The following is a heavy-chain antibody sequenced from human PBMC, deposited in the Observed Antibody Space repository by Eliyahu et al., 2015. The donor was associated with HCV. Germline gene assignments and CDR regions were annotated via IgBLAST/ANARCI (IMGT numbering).Heavy chain of an antibody. V-gene: IGHV1-18*01. CDR1: NYSFVDFG. D-gene: IGHD2-15*01. Sequence: QVQLVQSASEVVKSGASVKVSCQTFNYSFVDFGISWVRQAPGQSLEWVGWINTYNLKTNYAQKFRDRVTLTADTAAKIVYLDLVSLRPDDTAIYYCARYPIQRVHPIVVISAAVATFDVWGQGTTVIVSS. CDR3: ARYPIQRVHPIVVISAAVATFDV. J-gene: IGHJ3*01. CDR2: INTYNLKT.